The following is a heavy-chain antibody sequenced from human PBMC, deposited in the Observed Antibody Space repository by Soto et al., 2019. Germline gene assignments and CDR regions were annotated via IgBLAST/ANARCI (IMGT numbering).Heavy chain of an antibody. D-gene: IGHD3-9*01. J-gene: IGHJ6*03. CDR3: AKAYTIFGYYYYMDV. CDR2: MNPNSGNT. CDR1: GYTFTSYD. V-gene: IGHV1-8*01. Sequence: ASVKVSCKASGYTFTSYDINWVRQATGQGLEWMGWMNPNSGNTGYAQKFQGRVTMTRNTSISTAYMELSSLRSEDTAVYYCAKAYTIFGYYYYMDVWGKGTTVTVSS.